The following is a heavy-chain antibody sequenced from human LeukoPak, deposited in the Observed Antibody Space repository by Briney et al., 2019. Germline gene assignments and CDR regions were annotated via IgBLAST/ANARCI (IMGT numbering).Heavy chain of an antibody. V-gene: IGHV1-69*05. D-gene: IGHD2-2*01. Sequence: SVTVSCKASGCTFSSYAISWVRQAPGQGLTWMGGIIPIFGTAHYAQKFQGRVTITTDESTSTAYMELSSLRSEDTAVYYCARAVVPAAIANYYYYMDVWGKGTTVTVSS. CDR2: IIPIFGTA. CDR1: GCTFSSYA. CDR3: ARAVVPAAIANYYYYMDV. J-gene: IGHJ6*03.